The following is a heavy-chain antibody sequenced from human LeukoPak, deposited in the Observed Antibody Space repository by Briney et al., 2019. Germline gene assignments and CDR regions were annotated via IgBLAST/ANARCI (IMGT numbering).Heavy chain of an antibody. CDR1: GGSISSSSPY. CDR2: IYYSGTT. Sequence: SETLSLTCTVSGGSISSSSPYWGWIRQPPGKGLEWIGSIYYSGTTYYNPSLKSRVTISVDTSKNQFSLKLSSVTAADTAVYYCGRFPYYYSSGPRYAFDIWGQGTMVTVSS. V-gene: IGHV4-39*01. J-gene: IGHJ3*02. D-gene: IGHD3-10*01. CDR3: GRFPYYYSSGPRYAFDI.